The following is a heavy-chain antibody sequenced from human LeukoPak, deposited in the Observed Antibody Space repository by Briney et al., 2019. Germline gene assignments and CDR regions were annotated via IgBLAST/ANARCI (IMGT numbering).Heavy chain of an antibody. CDR1: GDSISSGNYY. Sequence: SETLSLTCTVSGDSISSGNYYWSWIRQPAGRGLEWIGRIYTSGSTNYNPSLKSRVTISVDTSKNQFSLKLSSVTAADTAVYYCARGPYSYGYWFDPWGQGTLVTVSS. V-gene: IGHV4-61*02. J-gene: IGHJ5*02. CDR2: IYTSGST. D-gene: IGHD5-18*01. CDR3: ARGPYSYGYWFDP.